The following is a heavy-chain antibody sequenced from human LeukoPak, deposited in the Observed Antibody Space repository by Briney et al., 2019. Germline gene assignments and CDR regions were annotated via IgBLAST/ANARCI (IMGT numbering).Heavy chain of an antibody. CDR3: ARDEGIWSGYDYAPFDY. V-gene: IGHV1-69*05. D-gene: IGHD3-3*01. J-gene: IGHJ4*02. CDR2: IIPIFGTA. CDR1: GGTFSSYA. Sequence: SVKVSCKASGGTFSSYAISWVRQAPGQGLEWMGRIIPIFGTANYAQKFQGRVTITTDESTSTAYMELSSLRSEDTAVCYCARDEGIWSGYDYAPFDYWGQGTLVTVSS.